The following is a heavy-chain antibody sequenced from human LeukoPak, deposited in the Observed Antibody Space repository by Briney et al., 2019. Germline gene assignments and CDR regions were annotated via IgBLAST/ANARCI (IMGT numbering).Heavy chain of an antibody. CDR3: ASMAGSGSYYNIDY. CDR1: GYTFTGYY. J-gene: IGHJ4*02. Sequence: ASVKVSCKASGYTFTGYYMHWVRQAPGQGREWMGWINPNIGGTNYAQKFQGRVTMTRDTSISTAYMELSRLRSDDTAVYYCASMAGSGSYYNIDYWGQGTLVTVSS. D-gene: IGHD3-10*01. V-gene: IGHV1-2*02. CDR2: INPNIGGT.